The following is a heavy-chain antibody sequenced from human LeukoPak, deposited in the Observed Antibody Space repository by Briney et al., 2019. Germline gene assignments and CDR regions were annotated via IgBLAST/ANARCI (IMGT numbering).Heavy chain of an antibody. Sequence: GRSLRLSCAASGFTFSSSGMHWVRQAPGKGLEWVAVISYDGSTKCYADSVKGRFTISRDNSKNTLYLQMNSLRAEDTAVYYCAKYDFRSGYGIDVWGQGTTVTVSS. D-gene: IGHD3-3*01. V-gene: IGHV3-30*18. CDR1: GFTFSSSG. CDR2: ISYDGSTK. J-gene: IGHJ6*02. CDR3: AKYDFRSGYGIDV.